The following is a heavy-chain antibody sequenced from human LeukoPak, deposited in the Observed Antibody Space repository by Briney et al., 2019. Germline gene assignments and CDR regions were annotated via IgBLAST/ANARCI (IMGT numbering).Heavy chain of an antibody. J-gene: IGHJ4*02. CDR3: ARDRRMGDGNVDFDL. D-gene: IGHD3-16*01. CDR1: GFSFSIYD. CDR2: IGTGNNAK. Sequence: GGSLRHSSAASGFSFSIYDMNWVRQAPGKGREWVSFIGTGNNAKYYADSVKGRFTISRDNAMESLSLQMNSLSADDTAVYYCARDRRMGDGNVDFDLWGQGTLVTVSS. V-gene: IGHV3-48*01.